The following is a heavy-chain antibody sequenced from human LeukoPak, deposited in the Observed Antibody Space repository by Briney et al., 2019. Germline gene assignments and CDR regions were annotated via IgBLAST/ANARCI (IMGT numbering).Heavy chain of an antibody. CDR3: ATAYDILTGYPRRYFDY. D-gene: IGHD3-9*01. Sequence: PSETLSITCAVSGGSISSSNWWSWVRQPPGKGLEWIGEIYHSGSTNYNPSLKSRVTISVDKSKNQFSLKLSSVTAADTAVYYCATAYDILTGYPRRYFDYWGQGTLVTVSS. V-gene: IGHV4-4*02. CDR1: GGSISSSNW. J-gene: IGHJ4*02. CDR2: IYHSGST.